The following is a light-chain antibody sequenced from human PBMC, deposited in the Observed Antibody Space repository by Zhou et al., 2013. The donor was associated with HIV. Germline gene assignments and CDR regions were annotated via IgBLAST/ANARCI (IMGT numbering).Light chain of an antibody. CDR3: QQYQSLPPT. Sequence: DIQMTQSPSSLSASVGDRVTITCQASQAIKNYLSWYQQKPGKAPKLLIYDASTLETRVPSRFSGSGSGTDFSFTISSLQPEDIATYYCQQYQSLPPTFGGGTRV. V-gene: IGKV1-33*01. CDR2: DAS. CDR1: QAIKNY. J-gene: IGKJ4*01.